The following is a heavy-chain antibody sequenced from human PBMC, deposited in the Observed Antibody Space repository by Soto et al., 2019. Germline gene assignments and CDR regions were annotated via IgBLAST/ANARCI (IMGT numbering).Heavy chain of an antibody. J-gene: IGHJ6*02. CDR3: ARAPPWTRLFGGGMDV. V-gene: IGHV3-21*01. CDR1: GFTFSSFS. D-gene: IGHD3-10*01. CDR2: ISSTSSNI. Sequence: EVSLVESGGGLVKPGGSLRLSCAASGFTFSSFSMNWVRQAPGKGLEWVSSISSTSSNIYHADSLKGRFTISRDNDQNSLYLQMNSLRAEDTAVYYCARAPPWTRLFGGGMDVWGQGTTVIVAS.